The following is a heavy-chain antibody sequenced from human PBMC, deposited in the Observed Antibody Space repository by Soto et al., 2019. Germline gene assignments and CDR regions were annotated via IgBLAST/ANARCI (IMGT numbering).Heavy chain of an antibody. V-gene: IGHV3-23*01. Sequence: PGGSLRLSXAASGFTFWTYAMSWVRQAPGKGLEWVSVISGTGGGTSYADSVKGRFTISRDNSKNTLYLQMNSLGVEDTAVYYCARHPTPGYYYDSSGYYGYFQHWGQGTPVTVSS. CDR2: ISGTGGGT. D-gene: IGHD3-22*01. J-gene: IGHJ1*01. CDR1: GFTFWTYA. CDR3: ARHPTPGYYYDSSGYYGYFQH.